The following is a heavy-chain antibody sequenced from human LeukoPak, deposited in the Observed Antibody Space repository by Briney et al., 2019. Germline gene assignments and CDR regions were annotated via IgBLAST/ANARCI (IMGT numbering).Heavy chain of an antibody. J-gene: IGHJ4*02. CDR3: ARRLGRGTAPDF. CDR1: GGTFSSYA. D-gene: IGHD5-18*01. V-gene: IGHV1-8*02. CDR2: MNPNSGNT. Sequence: GASVKVSCKASGGTFSSYAISWVRQAPGQGLEWMGWMNPNSGNTGYAQKFQGRVSMTRNTSISTAYMELSNLRSEDTAVYYCARRLGRGTAPDFWGQGTLVTVSS.